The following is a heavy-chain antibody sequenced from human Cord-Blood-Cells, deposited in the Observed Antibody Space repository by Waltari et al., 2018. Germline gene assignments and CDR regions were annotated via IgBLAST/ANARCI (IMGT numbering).Heavy chain of an antibody. CDR3: SRDSGEGPTRDSFDI. V-gene: IGHV1-69*01. Sequence: QVQLVQSGAEVKKPGSSVKVSCKASGGTFSSYAISWVRQAPGQGLEWMGGIIPIFGTANYAQKFQGRVTITADESTSTAYKGLGRLRSEDTAVYYCSRDSGEGPTRDSFDIWGQGTMVTVSS. J-gene: IGHJ3*02. D-gene: IGHD3-10*01. CDR1: GGTFSSYA. CDR2: IIPIFGTA.